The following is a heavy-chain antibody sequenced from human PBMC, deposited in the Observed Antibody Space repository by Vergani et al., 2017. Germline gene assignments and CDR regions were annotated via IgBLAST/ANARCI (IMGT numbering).Heavy chain of an antibody. CDR3: ARDHGYVELVGDAFDI. J-gene: IGHJ3*02. D-gene: IGHD5-12*01. CDR2: ISSSSSYI. V-gene: IGHV3-21*01. Sequence: EVQLVESGGGLVKPGGSLRLSCAASGFTFSSYSMNWVRQAPGKGLEWVSSISSSSSYIYYADSVKGRFTISRDNAKNSLYLQMNSLRAEDTAVYYCARDHGYVELVGDAFDIWGQGTMVTVSS. CDR1: GFTFSSYS.